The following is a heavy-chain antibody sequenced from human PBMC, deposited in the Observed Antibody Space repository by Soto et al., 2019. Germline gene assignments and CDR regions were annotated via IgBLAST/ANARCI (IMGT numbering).Heavy chain of an antibody. CDR1: GDSVSSNSAA. Sequence: SRTLSLTCAISGDSVSSNSAAWNWIRQSPSRGLEWLGRTYYRSKWYNDYAVSVKSRITINPDTSKNQFSLQLNSVTPEDTAVYYCARGNPWYCSSTSCPYYFDYWGQGTLVTVSS. J-gene: IGHJ4*02. D-gene: IGHD2-2*01. CDR2: TYYRSKWYN. V-gene: IGHV6-1*01. CDR3: ARGNPWYCSSTSCPYYFDY.